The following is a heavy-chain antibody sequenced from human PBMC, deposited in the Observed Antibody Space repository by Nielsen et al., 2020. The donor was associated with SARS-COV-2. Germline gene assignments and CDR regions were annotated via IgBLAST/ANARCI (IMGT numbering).Heavy chain of an antibody. V-gene: IGHV4-39*01. D-gene: IGHD2-15*01. Sequence: WIRQPPGKGLEWIGSIYYSGSTYYNPSLKSRVTISVDTSKNQFSLKLSSVTAADTAVYYCATRRHCSGGSCYSSRQGWFDPWGQGTLVTVSS. J-gene: IGHJ5*02. CDR3: ATRRHCSGGSCYSSRQGWFDP. CDR2: IYYSGST.